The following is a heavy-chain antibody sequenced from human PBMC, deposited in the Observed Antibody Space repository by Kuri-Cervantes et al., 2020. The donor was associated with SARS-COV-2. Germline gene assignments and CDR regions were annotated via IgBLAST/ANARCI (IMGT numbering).Heavy chain of an antibody. V-gene: IGHV3-74*01. Sequence: ETLSLTCAASGFTFSSYWMHWVRQAPGKGLVWVSRINSDGSSTSYADSVMGRFTISRDNAKNTLYLQMNSLRAEDTAVYYCARAPDYGDYYYYGMDVWGQGTTVTVSS. D-gene: IGHD4-17*01. CDR2: INSDGSST. J-gene: IGHJ6*02. CDR3: ARAPDYGDYYYYGMDV. CDR1: GFTFSSYW.